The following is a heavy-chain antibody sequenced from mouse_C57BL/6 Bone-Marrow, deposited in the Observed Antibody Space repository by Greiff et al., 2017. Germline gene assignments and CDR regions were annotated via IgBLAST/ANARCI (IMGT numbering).Heavy chain of an antibody. CDR3: AREEDDGYCFDY. D-gene: IGHD2-3*01. J-gene: IGHJ2*01. Sequence: QVQLQQSGAELVKPGASVKMSCKASGYTFTSYWITWVKQRPGQGLEWIGDIYPGSGSTKYNEKFKSKATLTVDTSSSTAYMQLSSLTSEDSAVYYCAREEDDGYCFDYWGQGTTLTVSS. V-gene: IGHV1-55*01. CDR1: GYTFTSYW. CDR2: IYPGSGST.